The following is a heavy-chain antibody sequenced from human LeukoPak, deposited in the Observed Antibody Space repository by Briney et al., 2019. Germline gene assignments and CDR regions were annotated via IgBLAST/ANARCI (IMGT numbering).Heavy chain of an antibody. V-gene: IGHV1-46*01. J-gene: IGHJ6*03. CDR3: ARDQVNDYVWGSYRGRGYYYYMDV. CDR1: GYTFTSYY. Sequence: ASVKVSCKASGYTFTSYYMHWVRQAPGQGLEWMGIINPSGGSTSYAQKFQGRVTMTRDTSTSTVYMELSSLRSDDTAVYYCARDQVNDYVWGSYRGRGYYYYMDVWGKGTTVTVSS. CDR2: INPSGGST. D-gene: IGHD3-16*02.